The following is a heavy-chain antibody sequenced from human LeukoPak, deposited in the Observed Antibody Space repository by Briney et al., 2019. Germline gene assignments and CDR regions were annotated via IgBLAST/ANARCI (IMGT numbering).Heavy chain of an antibody. V-gene: IGHV3-23*01. CDR1: GFSFISYG. Sequence: PGGSLRLSCAASGFSFISYGMSWVRQAPGKGLEWVSAISGSGGTTYYADSVRGRFIISRDNSKSTLYLQMNSLRGEDTAIYYCAKRSPYNSSSYYLDFWGQGTLVTVSS. CDR2: ISGSGGTT. CDR3: AKRSPYNSSSYYLDF. J-gene: IGHJ4*02. D-gene: IGHD6-6*01.